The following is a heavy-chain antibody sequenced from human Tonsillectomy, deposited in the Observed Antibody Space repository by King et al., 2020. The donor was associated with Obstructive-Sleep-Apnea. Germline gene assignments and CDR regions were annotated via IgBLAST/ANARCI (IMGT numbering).Heavy chain of an antibody. CDR3: AQSRGVPAAMYWFDP. CDR2: ISGSGGST. V-gene: IGHV3-23*04. CDR1: GFTFSSYA. D-gene: IGHD2-2*01. J-gene: IGHJ5*02. Sequence: VQLVESGGGLVQPGGSLRLSCAASGFTFSSYAISWVRQAPGKGLDWGSAISGSGGSTYYADAVKGRFTISRDISKNTLYLQMNSLRAEDTAVYYCAQSRGVPAAMYWFDPWGQGTLVTVSS.